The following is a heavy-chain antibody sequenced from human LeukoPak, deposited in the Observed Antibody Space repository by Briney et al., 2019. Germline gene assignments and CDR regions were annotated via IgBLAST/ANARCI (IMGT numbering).Heavy chain of an antibody. J-gene: IGHJ4*02. V-gene: IGHV3-23*01. CDR2: IRSSGDST. CDR1: GFTFSNYG. D-gene: IGHD4-17*01. Sequence: TGGSLRLSCAASGFTFSNYGMSWVRQAPGKGLEWVSSIRSSGDSTYYADSVKGRFTISRDNSKNTLYLQMNSLRAEDTAVYYCARGPDYGDYFDYWGQGTLVTVSS. CDR3: ARGPDYGDYFDY.